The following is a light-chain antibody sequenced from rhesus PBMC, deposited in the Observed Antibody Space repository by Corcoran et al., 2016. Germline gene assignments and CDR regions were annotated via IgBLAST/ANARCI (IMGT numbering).Light chain of an antibody. CDR2: KAS. V-gene: IGKV1-22*01. Sequence: DIQMTQSPSSLSASVGDTVTITCRASQGINNYLSWYQQKPWNAPKLLIYKASSLQSGVPSRFSGSGSGTEFTLTISSLQSEDFATYDCQQYSSRPLTFGGGTKVELK. CDR1: QGINNY. CDR3: QQYSSRPLT. J-gene: IGKJ4*01.